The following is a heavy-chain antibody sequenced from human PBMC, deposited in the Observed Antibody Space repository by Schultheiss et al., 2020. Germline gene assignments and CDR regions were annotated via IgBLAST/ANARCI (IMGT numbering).Heavy chain of an antibody. D-gene: IGHD6-25*01. CDR2: ISFHGRTE. V-gene: IGHV3-30*04. J-gene: IGHJ2*01. CDR1: GFTFSSYA. CDR3: ARSGPYNSNGYVRSFDL. Sequence: LSLTCAASGFTFSSYAMHWVRQAPGKGLEWVAVISFHGRTEYYADSAKGRFIISRDNSENTLSLQMNSLRTEDAAVYFCARSGPYNSNGYVRSFDLWGRGTLVTVSS.